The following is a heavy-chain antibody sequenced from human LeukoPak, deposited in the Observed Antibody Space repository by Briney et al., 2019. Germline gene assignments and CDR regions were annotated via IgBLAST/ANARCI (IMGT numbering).Heavy chain of an antibody. Sequence: GGSLRLSCAASGFTFDDYAMHWVRQAPGKGLEWVSGISWNSGSIGYADSVKGRFTISRDNAKNSLYLQMNSLRAEDTALYYCAKDKNDILSGAFDIWGQGTMVTVSS. CDR1: GFTFDDYA. V-gene: IGHV3-9*01. CDR3: AKDKNDILSGAFDI. J-gene: IGHJ3*02. D-gene: IGHD3-9*01. CDR2: ISWNSGSI.